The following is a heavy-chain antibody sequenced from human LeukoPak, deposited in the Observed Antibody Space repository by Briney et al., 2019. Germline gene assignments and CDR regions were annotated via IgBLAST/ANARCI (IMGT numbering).Heavy chain of an antibody. D-gene: IGHD6-19*01. CDR1: GDSVSSTSAT. CDR2: TYFRSKWFY. Sequence: SQTLSLTCAISGDSVSSTSATWIWIRQSPSRGLEWLGRTYFRSKWFYDYAVSLKGRITVNPDTSKNWFSLQLNSVTPEVTAVYYCARAPHGSGCDFWSQGTLVTVSP. J-gene: IGHJ4*02. CDR3: ARAPHGSGCDF. V-gene: IGHV6-1*01.